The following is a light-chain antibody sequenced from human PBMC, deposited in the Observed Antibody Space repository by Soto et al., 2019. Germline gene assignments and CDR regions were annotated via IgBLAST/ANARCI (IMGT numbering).Light chain of an antibody. CDR2: DAS. V-gene: IGKV1-5*01. CDR1: HSISTS. J-gene: IGKJ2*01. Sequence: DIQMTQSPSTLSASVGDRVTITCRASHSISTSLAWYQQKPGKAPKFLIYDASSLESGVPSRFSGSGSGTDFSYTVSSMQAYDFASYYCQQYNSDYTFGQGTKVDIK. CDR3: QQYNSDYT.